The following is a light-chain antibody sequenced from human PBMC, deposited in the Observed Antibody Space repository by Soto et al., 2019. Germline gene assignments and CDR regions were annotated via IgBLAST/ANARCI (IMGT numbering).Light chain of an antibody. CDR1: SSDVGGYNF. V-gene: IGLV2-14*01. CDR3: SSYTSISTYV. J-gene: IGLJ1*01. CDR2: DVT. Sequence: QSALTQPASVSGSPGQSITISCTGPSSDVGGYNFVSWYQQHPDKAPKLMIYDVTNRPSGVSNRVSGSKSGNTASLTISGLQAEDEADYYCSSYTSISTYVFGTGTKLTVL.